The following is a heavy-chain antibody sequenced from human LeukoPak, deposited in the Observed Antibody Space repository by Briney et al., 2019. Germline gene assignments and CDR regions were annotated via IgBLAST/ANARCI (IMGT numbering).Heavy chain of an antibody. CDR1: GFTFSSYS. Sequence: AGSLRLSCAASGFTFSSYSMNWVRQAQGKGLGWDSSIRSIISNTYYANSVKGRFTISRDNAKNSLYLLMNSLRAEDTALYYCVKVGASLPDAFDIWGQGTMVTVSS. CDR3: VKVGASLPDAFDI. D-gene: IGHD1-26*01. J-gene: IGHJ3*02. CDR2: IRSIISNT. V-gene: IGHV3-21*04.